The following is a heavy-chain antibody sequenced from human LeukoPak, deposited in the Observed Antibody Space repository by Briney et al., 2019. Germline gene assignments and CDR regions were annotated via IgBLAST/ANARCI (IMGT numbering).Heavy chain of an antibody. CDR1: GYTFISYG. CDR2: INPNSGGT. D-gene: IGHD2-21*02. J-gene: IGHJ5*02. CDR3: ARTDSENWFDP. Sequence: ASVKVSCKASGYTFISYGMSWVRQAPGQGLEWMGWINPNSGGTNYAQKLQGRVTMTTDTSTSTAYMELRSLRSDDTAVYYCARTDSENWFDPWGQGTLVTVSS. V-gene: IGHV1-18*01.